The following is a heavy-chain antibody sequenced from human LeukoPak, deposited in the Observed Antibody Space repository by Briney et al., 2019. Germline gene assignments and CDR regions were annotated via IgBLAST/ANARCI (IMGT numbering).Heavy chain of an antibody. CDR3: ARAEISDYGDYADY. Sequence: PGGSLRLSCAASGFTFSFYAMSWVRQAPGKGLEWVSSISSSSSYIYYADSVKGRFTISRDNAKNSLYLQMNSLRAEDTAVYYCARAEISDYGDYADYWGQGTLVTVSS. CDR2: ISSSSSYI. J-gene: IGHJ4*02. D-gene: IGHD4-17*01. V-gene: IGHV3-21*01. CDR1: GFTFSFYA.